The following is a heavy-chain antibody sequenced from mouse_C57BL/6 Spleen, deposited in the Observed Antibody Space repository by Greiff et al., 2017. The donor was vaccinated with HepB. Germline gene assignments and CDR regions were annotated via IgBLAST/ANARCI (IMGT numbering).Heavy chain of an antibody. D-gene: IGHD1-1*01. J-gene: IGHJ2*01. CDR2: IDPETGGT. V-gene: IGHV1-15*01. CDR1: GYTFTDYE. CDR3: TRSRITTVVAGYFDY. Sequence: VQLKESGAELVRPGASVTLSCKASGYTFTDYEMHWVKQTPVHGLEWIGAIDPETGGTAYNQKFKGKAILTADKSSSPSYMELRSLTSEDSAVYYCTRSRITTVVAGYFDYWGQGTTLTVSS.